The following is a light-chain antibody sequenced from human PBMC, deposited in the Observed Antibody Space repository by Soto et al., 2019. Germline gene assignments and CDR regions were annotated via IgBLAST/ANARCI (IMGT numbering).Light chain of an antibody. CDR3: KQSYSTPPT. J-gene: IGKJ1*01. CDR1: QSISSY. Sequence: QLTQYQSSLSASVGDRVTITCRSSQSISSYLNWYQQKPGKAPKLLIYAASSLQSGVPSRFSGSGSGTDFTLTISSLQPEDFATYYCKQSYSTPPTFGQGTKVDI. V-gene: IGKV1-39*01. CDR2: AAS.